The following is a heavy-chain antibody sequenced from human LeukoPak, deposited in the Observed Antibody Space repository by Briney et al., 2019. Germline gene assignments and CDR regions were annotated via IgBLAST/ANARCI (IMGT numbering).Heavy chain of an antibody. CDR1: GFTFSSYA. J-gene: IGHJ4*02. Sequence: GGSLRLSCAASGFTFSSYAMHWVRQAPGKGLEWVAVISYDGSNKYYADSVKGRFTISRDNSKNTLYLQMNSPRAEDTAVYYCARSITMVRGVIPTLGYWGQGTLVTVSS. CDR3: ARSITMVRGVIPTLGY. CDR2: ISYDGSNK. D-gene: IGHD3-10*01. V-gene: IGHV3-30-3*01.